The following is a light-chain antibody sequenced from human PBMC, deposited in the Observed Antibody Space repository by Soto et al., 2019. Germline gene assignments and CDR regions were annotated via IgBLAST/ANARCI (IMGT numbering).Light chain of an antibody. CDR2: EVS. J-gene: IGLJ1*01. CDR1: SSDVGGYNF. V-gene: IGLV2-8*01. CDR3: CSFAGSGYV. Sequence: QSVLPQPPSASGSLGQSVTISCTGTSSDVGGYNFVSWFQQRPGEAPKLLIYEVSNRPSGVPDRFSGSKSGNTASLTVSGLQADDEADYYCCSFAGSGYVFGSGTKLTGL.